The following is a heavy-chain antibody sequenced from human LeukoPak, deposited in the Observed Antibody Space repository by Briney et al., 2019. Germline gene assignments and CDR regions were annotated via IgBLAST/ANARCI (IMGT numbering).Heavy chain of an antibody. CDR3: ARGPGDLGDY. Sequence: ASVKVSCKASGYTFTSYFMHWVRQAPRQGLEWMGLVNPSGGSTNYAQKFQGRVTMTRDMSTSTVFMELDSLRSEDTAVYYCARGPGDLGDYWGQGTLVTVSS. V-gene: IGHV1-46*01. CDR1: GYTFTSYF. D-gene: IGHD7-27*01. CDR2: VNPSGGST. J-gene: IGHJ4*02.